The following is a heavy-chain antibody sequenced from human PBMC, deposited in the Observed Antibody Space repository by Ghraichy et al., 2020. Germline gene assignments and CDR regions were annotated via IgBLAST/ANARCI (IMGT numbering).Heavy chain of an antibody. D-gene: IGHD6-19*01. CDR1: GGSISSSSYY. J-gene: IGHJ4*02. Sequence: SETLSLTCTVSGGSISSSSYYWGWIRQPPGKGLEWIGSIYYSGSTYYNPSLKSRVTISVDTSKNQFSLKLSSVTAADTAVYYCARQDGSSGWSTLDYWGQGTLVTVSS. CDR3: ARQDGSSGWSTLDY. V-gene: IGHV4-39*01. CDR2: IYYSGST.